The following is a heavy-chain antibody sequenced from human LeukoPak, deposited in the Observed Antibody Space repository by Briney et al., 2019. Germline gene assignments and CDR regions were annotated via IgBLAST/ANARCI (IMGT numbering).Heavy chain of an antibody. D-gene: IGHD3-22*01. J-gene: IGHJ4*02. CDR3: AREMSYDSSGYFVY. CDR1: GFTVSSNY. V-gene: IGHV3-66*01. Sequence: PGGSLRLSCAASGFTVSSNYMNWVRQAPGKGLEWVSVIYSGGNTDYADSVKGRFTISRDNPKNTLSLQMNNLRAEDTAVYYCAREMSYDSSGYFVYWGRGTLVTVSS. CDR2: IYSGGNT.